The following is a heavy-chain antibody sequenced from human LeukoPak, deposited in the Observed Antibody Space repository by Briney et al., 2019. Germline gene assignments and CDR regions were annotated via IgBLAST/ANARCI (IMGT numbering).Heavy chain of an antibody. D-gene: IGHD3-16*01. CDR1: GSTFSMYG. V-gene: IGHV3-30*03. CDR3: ARGYDSNLDYYYYMDV. Sequence: PGGSLRLSCVISGSTFSMYGMHWVRQAPGKGLEWVAVISPDGSGKNYVDSVEGRFTISRDNSKNTLYVQMNSLRAEDTAVYFCARGYDSNLDYYYYMDVWGKGTTVTVSS. J-gene: IGHJ6*03. CDR2: ISPDGSGK.